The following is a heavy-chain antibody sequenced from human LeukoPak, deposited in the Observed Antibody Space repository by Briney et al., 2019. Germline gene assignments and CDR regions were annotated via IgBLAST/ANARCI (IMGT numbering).Heavy chain of an antibody. V-gene: IGHV4-39*01. Sequence: ASETLSLTCTVSGGSIGSGYYWAWIRQPPGKGLEWIGSIHYGGTTHYNPSLQSRVTISADTSKNQFALDLRSVTAADTAVYYCARQAARHPIDCWGQGTLVTVSS. CDR3: ARQAARHPIDC. CDR2: IHYGGTT. D-gene: IGHD6-6*01. J-gene: IGHJ4*02. CDR1: GGSIGSGYY.